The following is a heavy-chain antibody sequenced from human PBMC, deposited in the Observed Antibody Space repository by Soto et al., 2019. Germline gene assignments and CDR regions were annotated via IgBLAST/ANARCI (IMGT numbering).Heavy chain of an antibody. CDR1: GFTFTSSA. V-gene: IGHV1-58*01. Sequence: SVKVSCKASGFTFTSSAVQWVRQARGQRLEWIGWIVVGSGNTNYAQKFQERVTITRDTSTSTAYMELRSLRSDDTAVYYCARDWSGSSGLSDYWGQGTLVTVSS. CDR3: ARDWSGSSGLSDY. J-gene: IGHJ4*02. CDR2: IVVGSGNT. D-gene: IGHD3-22*01.